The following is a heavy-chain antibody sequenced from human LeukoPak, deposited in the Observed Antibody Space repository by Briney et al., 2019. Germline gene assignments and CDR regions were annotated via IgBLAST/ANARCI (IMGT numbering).Heavy chain of an antibody. CDR3: AKGIGARPNYGMGV. CDR2: ISGSGGST. CDR1: GFTFNNYA. D-gene: IGHD6-6*01. V-gene: IGHV3-23*01. Sequence: PGGTLRLSCAASGFTFNNYAMSWVRQAPGKGLEWVSAISGSGGSTYYADSVKDRFTISRDNSKNTLYLQMNSLRAEDTAVYYCAKGIGARPNYGMGVWGQGTTVTVSS. J-gene: IGHJ6*02.